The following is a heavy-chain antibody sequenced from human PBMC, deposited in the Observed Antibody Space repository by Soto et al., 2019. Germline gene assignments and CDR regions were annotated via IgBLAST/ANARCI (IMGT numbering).Heavy chain of an antibody. J-gene: IGHJ6*02. V-gene: IGHV1-18*01. CDR1: GYTFTSYG. CDR3: ASNDYSSYALWYYYGMDV. D-gene: IGHD4-4*01. CDR2: ISAYNGNT. Sequence: QVQLVQSGAEVKKPGASVKVSCKASGYTFTSYGISWARQAPGQGLEWMGWISAYNGNTNYAQKLQGRVTMTTDTSTSTAYMELRSLRSDDTAVYYCASNDYSSYALWYYYGMDVWGQGTTVTVSS.